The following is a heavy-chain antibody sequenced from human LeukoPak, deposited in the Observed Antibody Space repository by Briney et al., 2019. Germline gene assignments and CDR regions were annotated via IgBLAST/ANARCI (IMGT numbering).Heavy chain of an antibody. CDR1: GGSFSGYY. Sequence: SETLSLTCAVYGGSFSGYYWSWIRQPPGKGLEWIGEINHSGSTNYSPSLKSRVTISADTSKNQFSLKLSSVTAADTAVYYCARGVGGSYPALWYNWFDPWGQGTLVTVSS. CDR2: INHSGST. D-gene: IGHD1-26*01. J-gene: IGHJ5*02. CDR3: ARGVGGSYPALWYNWFDP. V-gene: IGHV4-34*01.